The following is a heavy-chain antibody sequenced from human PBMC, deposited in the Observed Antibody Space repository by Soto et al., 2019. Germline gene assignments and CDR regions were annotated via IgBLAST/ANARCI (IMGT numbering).Heavy chain of an antibody. CDR1: GYTFTSYA. V-gene: IGHV1-3*01. CDR3: ARADYSGSYYVGYYGMDV. Sequence: QVPLVQSGAEVKKPGASVKVSCKASGYTFTSYAMHWVRQAPGQRLEWMGWINAGNGNTKYSQKFQGRVTITRDTSASTAYMELSSLRSEDTAVYYCARADYSGSYYVGYYGMDVWGQGTTVTVSS. CDR2: INAGNGNT. J-gene: IGHJ6*02. D-gene: IGHD1-26*01.